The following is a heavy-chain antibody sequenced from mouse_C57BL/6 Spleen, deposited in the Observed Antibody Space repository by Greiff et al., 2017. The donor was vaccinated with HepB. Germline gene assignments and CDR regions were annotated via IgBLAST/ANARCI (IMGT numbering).Heavy chain of an antibody. J-gene: IGHJ2*01. CDR3: ATYSSGYVDY. V-gene: IGHV5-6*01. Sequence: EVKVVESGGDLVKPGGSLKLSCAASGFTFSSYGMSWVRQTPDKRLEWVATISSGGSYTYYPDSVKGRFTISRDNAKNTLYLQMSSLKSEDTAMYYCATYSSGYVDYWGQGTTLTVSS. CDR2: ISSGGSYT. CDR1: GFTFSSYG. D-gene: IGHD3-2*02.